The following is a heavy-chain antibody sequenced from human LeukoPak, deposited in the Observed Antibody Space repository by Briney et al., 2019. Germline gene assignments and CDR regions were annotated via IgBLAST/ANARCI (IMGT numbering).Heavy chain of an antibody. D-gene: IGHD3-16*01. CDR2: ISSSSSYI. V-gene: IGHV3-21*01. CDR3: ARGGRAKYYFEY. J-gene: IGHJ4*02. CDR1: GFTFSSYS. Sequence: GGSLRLSCAAPGFTFSSYSMNWVRQAPGKGLEWVSSISSSSSYIYYADSVKGRFTISRDNAKNSLYLQMNSLRVEDTTVYYCARGGRAKYYFEYWGQGTLVTVSS.